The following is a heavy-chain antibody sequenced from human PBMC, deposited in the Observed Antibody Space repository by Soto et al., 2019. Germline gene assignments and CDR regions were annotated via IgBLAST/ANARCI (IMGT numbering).Heavy chain of an antibody. D-gene: IGHD6-19*01. CDR3: AREAGPDRWFDP. V-gene: IGHV4-4*07. CDR2: ISTSGTT. CDR1: GASISSYF. J-gene: IGHJ5*02. Sequence: ATLSLTCTVSGASISSYFWTWIRQPAGKGLDWIGRISTSGTTNYNPSLKSRVTLSVGTSKNHFSLNLSSLTAADTAVYYCAREAGPDRWFDPWGQGTLVTVSS.